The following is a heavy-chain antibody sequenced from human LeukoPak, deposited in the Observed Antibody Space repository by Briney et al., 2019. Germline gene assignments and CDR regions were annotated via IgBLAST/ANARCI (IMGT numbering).Heavy chain of an antibody. CDR2: ISAYSGNT. D-gene: IGHD6-19*01. V-gene: IGHV1-18*01. J-gene: IGHJ4*02. CDR3: ARWPGYSSGWYEGYFDY. CDR1: GYTFTSYG. Sequence: ASXKVSCKASGYTFTSYGISLVRQAPGQGLEWMGWISAYSGNTNYAQKLQGRVTMTTDTSTSTAYMELRSLRSDDTAVYYCARWPGYSSGWYEGYFDYWGQGTLVTVSS.